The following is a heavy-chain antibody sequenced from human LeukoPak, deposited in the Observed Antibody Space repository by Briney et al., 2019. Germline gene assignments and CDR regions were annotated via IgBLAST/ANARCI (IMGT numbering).Heavy chain of an antibody. CDR1: GFTFISYS. CDR2: ISGTSSTV. D-gene: IGHD5-12*01. J-gene: IGHJ4*02. V-gene: IGHV3-48*01. CDR3: ARDRTWIGGFDY. Sequence: GGSLRLSCAASGFTFISYSMNWVRQAPGKGLEWISYISGTSSTVYYADSVKGRFTISRDNAKNSLYLQMNSLRAEDTAVYYCARDRTWIGGFDYWGQGTLVTVSS.